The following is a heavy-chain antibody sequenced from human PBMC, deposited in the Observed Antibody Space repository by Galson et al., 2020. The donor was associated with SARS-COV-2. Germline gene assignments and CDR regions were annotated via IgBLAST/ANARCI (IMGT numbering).Heavy chain of an antibody. Sequence: SETLSLTCTVSNGSISSGSYYWTWIRQPAGKGLEWIGRISTSGSTNYNPSLKSRVTISVDPSKNQFSLQRTSVTAADTAVDYCARGAALAFDYWGRGTLVTVSS. J-gene: IGHJ4*02. D-gene: IGHD6-13*01. CDR2: ISTSGST. CDR3: ARGAALAFDY. CDR1: NGSISSGSYY. V-gene: IGHV4-61*02.